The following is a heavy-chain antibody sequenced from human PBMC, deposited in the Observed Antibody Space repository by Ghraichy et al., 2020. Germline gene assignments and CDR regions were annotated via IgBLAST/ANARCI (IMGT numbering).Heavy chain of an antibody. CDR3: ARDIGYCTGASCSFYYGMGD. D-gene: IGHD2-15*01. J-gene: IGHJ6*02. CDR2: INAANDNT. V-gene: IGHV1-3*01. CDR1: GYTFNTYS. Sequence: ASVKVSCKASGYTFNTYSLHWVRQAPGQRLEWMGWINAANDNTKYSQKFQGRLTITRDTSASTTYMDLSSLRSEDTAMYYCARDIGYCTGASCSFYYGMGDWGQGTTVTVSS.